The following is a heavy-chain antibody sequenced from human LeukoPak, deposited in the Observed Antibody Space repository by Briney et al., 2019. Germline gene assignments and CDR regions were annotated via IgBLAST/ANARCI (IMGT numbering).Heavy chain of an antibody. CDR1: GFTFSDYY. CDR3: ARVEADIAARPYYDYYYMDV. D-gene: IGHD6-6*01. V-gene: IGHV3-11*01. Sequence: PGGSLRLSCAASGFTFSDYYMSWIRQAPGKGLEWVSYISSSGSTIYYADSVKGRFTISRDNAKNSLYLQMNSLRAEDTAVYYCARVEADIAARPYYDYYYMDVWGKGTTVTVSS. CDR2: ISSSGSTI. J-gene: IGHJ6*03.